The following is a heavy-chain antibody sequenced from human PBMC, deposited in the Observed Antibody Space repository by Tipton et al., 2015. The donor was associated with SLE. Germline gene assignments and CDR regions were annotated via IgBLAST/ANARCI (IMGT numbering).Heavy chain of an antibody. CDR1: GDSVSSYY. Sequence: GLVKPSETLSLTCTVSGDSVSSYYWSWIRQPPGKGLEWIGFIYSRGGSNYNPSLKSRVTMSVDTSKNQFSLKLSSVTAADTAVYYCARHHDFWSGYYFDYWGQGTLVTVSS. J-gene: IGHJ4*02. D-gene: IGHD3-3*01. CDR2: IYSRGGS. CDR3: ARHHDFWSGYYFDY. V-gene: IGHV4-59*08.